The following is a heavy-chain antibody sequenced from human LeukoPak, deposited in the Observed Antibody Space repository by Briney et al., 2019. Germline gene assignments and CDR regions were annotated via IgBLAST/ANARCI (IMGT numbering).Heavy chain of an antibody. V-gene: IGHV3-30-3*01. CDR1: GFTFSSYA. D-gene: IGHD3-22*01. CDR2: ISYDGSNK. Sequence: PGRSLRLSCAASGFTFSSYAMHWVRQAPGKGLEWVAVISYDGSNKYYADSVKGRFTISRDNSKNTLYLQMNSLRAEDTAVYYCAKGHLDYYDSSGPPHYWGQGTLVTVSS. CDR3: AKGHLDYYDSSGPPHY. J-gene: IGHJ4*02.